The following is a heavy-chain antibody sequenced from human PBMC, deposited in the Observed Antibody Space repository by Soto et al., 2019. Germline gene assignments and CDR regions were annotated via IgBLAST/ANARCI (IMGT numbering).Heavy chain of an antibody. CDR2: INAGNGNT. CDR3: VREGGHYDILTGYQVHYYFDY. D-gene: IGHD3-9*01. J-gene: IGHJ4*02. CDR1: GYTFTSYA. Sequence: QVQLVQSGAEVKKPGASVKVSCKASGYTFTSYAMHWVRQAPGQRLEWMGWINAGNGNTKYSQKFQGRVTITRDTSASTAYMELSSLRSEDTAVYYCVREGGHYDILTGYQVHYYFDYWGQGTLVTVSS. V-gene: IGHV1-3*01.